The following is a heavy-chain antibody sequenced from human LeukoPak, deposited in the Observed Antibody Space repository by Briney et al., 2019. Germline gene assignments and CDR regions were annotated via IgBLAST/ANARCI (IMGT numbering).Heavy chain of an antibody. CDR2: LYSDGNT. Sequence: GGSLRLSCAASGFTVITNDMTWVRQAPGKGLEWVSVLYSDGNTKYADSVQGRFTISRDNSKNTLYLEMNSLSPDDTAAYYCARGVEPLAANTLAYWGQGTLVTVSP. D-gene: IGHD1-14*01. CDR1: GFTVITND. J-gene: IGHJ4*02. CDR3: ARGVEPLAANTLAY. V-gene: IGHV3-53*01.